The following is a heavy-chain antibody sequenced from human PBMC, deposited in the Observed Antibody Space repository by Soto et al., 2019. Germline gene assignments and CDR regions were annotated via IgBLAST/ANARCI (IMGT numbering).Heavy chain of an antibody. V-gene: IGHV1-69*12. D-gene: IGHD5-12*01. CDR1: GGTFSSYA. J-gene: IGHJ4*02. CDR3: VRVVAIPGYPDN. Sequence: QVQLVQSGAEVRQPASSVKVSCKTSGGTFSSYAISWLRQSPGQGLEWMGGIVPIVDTSTYAQKFKGRVTITADESKSTAYMELSSLRSDDTAIYYCVRVVAIPGYPDNWGQGTLVTVSS. CDR2: IVPIVDTS.